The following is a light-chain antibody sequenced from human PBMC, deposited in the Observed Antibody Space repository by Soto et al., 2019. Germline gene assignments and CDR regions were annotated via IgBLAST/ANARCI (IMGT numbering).Light chain of an antibody. V-gene: IGKV1-5*03. CDR3: QQYFYFAT. CDR1: QSIRSW. J-gene: IGKJ1*01. Sequence: DIQMTQSPSTLSASVGDRVTITCRASQSIRSWLTWYQQKAGQAPKLLIYKASIVESGVPSRFCGSGSGTEFTLTISSLQPDDSVTYYCQQYFYFATVGQGTRVEVK. CDR2: KAS.